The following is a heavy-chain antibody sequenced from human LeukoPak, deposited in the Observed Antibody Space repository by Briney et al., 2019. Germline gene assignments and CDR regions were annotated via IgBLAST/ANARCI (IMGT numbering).Heavy chain of an antibody. D-gene: IGHD1-26*01. Sequence: GGSLRLPCAASGFTFSSIAMSWVRQAPDKGLEWVSTISGSGGGTYYADSVKGRFTISRDDSKNTLYLQMNSLRADDTAVYYCAKDLGRYRNNFFDYWGQGNLVTVSS. CDR1: GFTFSSIA. J-gene: IGHJ4*02. CDR2: ISGSGGGT. CDR3: AKDLGRYRNNFFDY. V-gene: IGHV3-23*01.